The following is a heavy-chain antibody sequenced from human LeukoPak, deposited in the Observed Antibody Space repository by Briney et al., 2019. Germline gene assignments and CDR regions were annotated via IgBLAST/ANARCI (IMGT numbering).Heavy chain of an antibody. CDR2: INPSGGST. J-gene: IGHJ5*02. CDR1: GYTFTGYY. V-gene: IGHV1-46*01. Sequence: GASVKVSCKASGYTFTGYYMHWVRQAPGQGLEWTGIINPSGGSTSYAQKFQGRVTMTRDTSTSTVYMELSSLRSEDTAVYYCAREPITIFGVAALEGNWFDPWGQGTLVTVSS. D-gene: IGHD3-3*01. CDR3: AREPITIFGVAALEGNWFDP.